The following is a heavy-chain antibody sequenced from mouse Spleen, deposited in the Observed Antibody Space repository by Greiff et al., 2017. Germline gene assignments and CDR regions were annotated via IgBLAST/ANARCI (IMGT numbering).Heavy chain of an antibody. D-gene: IGHD1-1*01. J-gene: IGHJ4*01. CDR1: GYSFTDYN. CDR3: ARGEITTVVATDAMDY. Sequence: EVKLQESGPELVKPGASVKISCKASGYSFTDYNMNWVKQSNGKSLEWIGVINPNYGTTSYNQKFKGKATLTVDQSSSTAYMQLNSLTSEDSAVYYCARGEITTVVATDAMDYWGQGTSVTVSS. CDR2: INPNYGTT. V-gene: IGHV1-39*01.